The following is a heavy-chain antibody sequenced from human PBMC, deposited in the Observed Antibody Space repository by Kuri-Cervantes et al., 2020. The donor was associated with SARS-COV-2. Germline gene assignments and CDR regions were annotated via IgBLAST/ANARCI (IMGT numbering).Heavy chain of an antibody. D-gene: IGHD3-9*01. J-gene: IGHJ6*03. V-gene: IGHV3-49*04. CDR3: TRLTFPYYYMDV. CDR1: GFTFGDYA. CDR2: IRSKAYGGTT. Sequence: GGSLRLSCTASGFTFGDYAMSWVRQAPGKGLEWVGFIRSKAYGGTTEYAASVKGRFTISRDDSKSIAYLQMNSLKTEDTAVYYCTRLTFPYYYMDVWGKGTTVTVSS.